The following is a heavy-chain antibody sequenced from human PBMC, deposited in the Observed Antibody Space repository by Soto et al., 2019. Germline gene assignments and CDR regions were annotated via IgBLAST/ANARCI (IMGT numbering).Heavy chain of an antibody. J-gene: IGHJ5*02. V-gene: IGHV1-18*01. CDR3: ARGGIVVVVAATLDLTYNWFDP. D-gene: IGHD2-15*01. Sequence: QVQLVQSGAEVKKPGASVKVSCKASGYTFTSYGISWVRQAPGQGLEWMGWISAYNGNTNYAQKLQGRGTMTTDTSTSTAYMELRSLRSDDTAVYYCARGGIVVVVAATLDLTYNWFDPWGQGTLVTVSS. CDR2: ISAYNGNT. CDR1: GYTFTSYG.